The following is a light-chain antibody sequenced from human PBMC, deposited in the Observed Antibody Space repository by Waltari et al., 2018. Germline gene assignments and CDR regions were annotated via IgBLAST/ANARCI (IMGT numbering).Light chain of an antibody. V-gene: IGKV4-1*01. CDR1: QTLLHNFNNKIC. Sequence: DIVMTQFPHSLAVSLGERATINCKSRQTLLHNFNNKICLAWFPQKPGQPPRILIYWGSTPDTGVPDRFSGSGSEADFNLTISSLKAEDVAVYYCQNYCNDPRSFGGGTKVEIK. CDR2: WGS. J-gene: IGKJ4*01. CDR3: QNYCNDPRS.